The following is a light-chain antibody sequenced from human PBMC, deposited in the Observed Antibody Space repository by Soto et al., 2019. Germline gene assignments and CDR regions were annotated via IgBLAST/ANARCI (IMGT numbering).Light chain of an antibody. V-gene: IGLV2-14*01. CDR2: EVS. J-gene: IGLJ3*02. CDR1: SSDVGGYNY. CDR3: SSYTSSSTLV. Sequence: QSVLTQPASVSGSPGQSITISCTGTSSDVGGYNYVSLYQQHPGKAPKLMIYEVSNRPSGVSNRFSGSKSGNTASLTISGLQAEDEADYYCSSYTSSSTLVFGGGTQLTVL.